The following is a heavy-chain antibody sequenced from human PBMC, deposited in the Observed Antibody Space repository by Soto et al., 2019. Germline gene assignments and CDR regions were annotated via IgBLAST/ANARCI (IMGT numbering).Heavy chain of an antibody. CDR1: GGTFSSYA. CDR2: IIPIFGTA. Sequence: ASVKVSCKASGGTFSSYAISWVRQAPGQGLEWMGGIIPIFGTANYAQKFQGRVTITADESTSTAYMELSSLRSEDTAVYYCARGRAESSGWYRLDYWGQGTLVTVSS. CDR3: ARGRAESSGWYRLDY. J-gene: IGHJ4*02. V-gene: IGHV1-69*13. D-gene: IGHD6-19*01.